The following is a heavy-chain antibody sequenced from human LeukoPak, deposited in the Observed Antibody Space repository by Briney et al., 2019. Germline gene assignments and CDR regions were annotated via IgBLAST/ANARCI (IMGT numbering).Heavy chain of an antibody. V-gene: IGHV3-48*01. Sequence: GGSLRLSCAASGFTFSSYNMNWVRQAPGKGLEWVSYISSSSSTIYYADSVKGRFTISRDNAKNSLYLQMNSLKAEDTAVYYCARDLGYCSSTSCYSYFDYWGQGTLVTVSS. CDR2: ISSSSSTI. CDR3: ARDLGYCSSTSCYSYFDY. D-gene: IGHD2-2*01. CDR1: GFTFSSYN. J-gene: IGHJ4*02.